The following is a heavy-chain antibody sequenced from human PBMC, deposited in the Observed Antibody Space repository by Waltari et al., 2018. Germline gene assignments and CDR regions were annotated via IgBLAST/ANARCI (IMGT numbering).Heavy chain of an antibody. CDR2: SRGSGGST. D-gene: IGHD3-9*01. CDR3: AKDSRQLYFDWLVGAQDNWFDP. CDR1: GFTFSSYA. J-gene: IGHJ5*02. Sequence: EVQLVESGGGLVQPGGSLRLSCAASGFTFSSYAMSWVRQAPGKGLEWVSASRGSGGSTYYADSVKGRFTISRENSKNTLYLQMNSLRAEDTAVYYCAKDSRQLYFDWLVGAQDNWFDPWGQGTLVTVSS. V-gene: IGHV3-23*04.